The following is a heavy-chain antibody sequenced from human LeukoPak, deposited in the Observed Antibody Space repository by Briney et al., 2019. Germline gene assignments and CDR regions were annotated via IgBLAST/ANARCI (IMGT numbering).Heavy chain of an antibody. D-gene: IGHD6-19*01. CDR1: GFTFSSHA. CDR3: AKVNTRSIAVAGKGWFDP. V-gene: IGHV3-23*01. J-gene: IGHJ5*02. Sequence: GGSLRLSCAASGFTFSSHAMSWVRQAPGKGLEWVSAISGSGGSTYYADSVKGRFTISRDNSKNTLYLQMNSLRAEDTAVYYCAKVNTRSIAVAGKGWFDPWGQGTLVTVSS. CDR2: ISGSGGST.